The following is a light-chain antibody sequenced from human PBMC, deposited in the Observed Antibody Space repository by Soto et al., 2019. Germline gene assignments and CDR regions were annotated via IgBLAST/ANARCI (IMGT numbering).Light chain of an antibody. CDR2: DDN. CDR3: GSWDSSLSAYV. V-gene: IGLV1-51*01. Sequence: QAVLTQPPSVSAAPGQKVTISCSGSSSNIGGNSVSWYQQLPGTSPKLLIYDDNKRPSGIPDRFSGSKSGTSATLGITGFQTGDEADYYCGSWDSSLSAYVFGTGTKV. CDR1: SSNIGGNS. J-gene: IGLJ1*01.